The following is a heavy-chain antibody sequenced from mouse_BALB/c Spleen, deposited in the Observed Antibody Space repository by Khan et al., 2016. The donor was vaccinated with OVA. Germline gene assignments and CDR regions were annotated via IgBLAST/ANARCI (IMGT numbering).Heavy chain of an antibody. CDR2: ILPGSGRN. Sequence: QVQLKESGAELMKPGASVKISCKATGYTFSSYWIEWVKQRPGHGLEWIGEILPGSGRNNYNEKFKGKATFTADTSSNTAYMKLSNLTSDDSAVYYCARWNYYGSSSWFGYWGQGTLVTVSA. D-gene: IGHD1-1*01. V-gene: IGHV1-9*01. CDR3: ARWNYYGSSSWFGY. J-gene: IGHJ3*01. CDR1: GYTFSSYW.